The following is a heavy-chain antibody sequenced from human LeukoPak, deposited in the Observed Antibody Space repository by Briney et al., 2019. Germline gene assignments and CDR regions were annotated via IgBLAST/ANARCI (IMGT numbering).Heavy chain of an antibody. D-gene: IGHD3-22*01. CDR3: ARAPSEVGGYYPEYFRH. Sequence: PGGSLRLSCEASGFTFSRYWMHWVRQAPGKGLVWVSRIKSDGKTNYADSVKGRFTISRDNAKNTVSLQMDSLRAEDTGVYYCARAPSEVGGYYPEYFRHWGQGTLLTVSS. J-gene: IGHJ1*01. CDR2: IKSDGKT. V-gene: IGHV3-74*01. CDR1: GFTFSRYW.